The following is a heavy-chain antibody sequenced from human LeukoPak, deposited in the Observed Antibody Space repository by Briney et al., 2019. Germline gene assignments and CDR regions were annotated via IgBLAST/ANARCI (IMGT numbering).Heavy chain of an antibody. V-gene: IGHV3-53*04. D-gene: IGHD6-19*01. CDR1: GFTVSSNY. J-gene: IGHJ4*02. CDR2: IYSGSSST. Sequence: PGGSLSLSCAASGFTVSSNYMSWVRQAPGKGLEWVSVIYSGSSSTYYTDSVKGRFTISRHNSKNTLYLQMNSLRAEDTAVYYCARVGSGWYDFDYWGQGTLVTVSS. CDR3: ARVGSGWYDFDY.